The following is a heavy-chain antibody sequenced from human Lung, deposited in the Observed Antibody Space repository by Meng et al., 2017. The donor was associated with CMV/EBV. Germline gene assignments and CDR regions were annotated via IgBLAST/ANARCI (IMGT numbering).Heavy chain of an antibody. D-gene: IGHD2-2*01. V-gene: IGHV3-23*01. CDR2: ISGGGGST. Sequence: GGSLRLSXAASGFTFSSYAMTWVRQAPGKGLEWVSVISGGGGSTYYADSVKGRFTISRDNSKNTLYLQVNSLRAEDTAVYYCARATLEYCSSTSCYPFDYWGTGQLVNGAS. CDR3: ARATLEYCSSTSCYPFDY. CDR1: GFTFSSYA. J-gene: IGHJ4*02.